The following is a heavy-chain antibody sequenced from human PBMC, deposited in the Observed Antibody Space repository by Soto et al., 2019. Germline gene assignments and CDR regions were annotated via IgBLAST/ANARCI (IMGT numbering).Heavy chain of an antibody. J-gene: IGHJ6*02. CDR2: ISAYNGNT. V-gene: IGHV1-18*01. CDR3: ARDSRYYDSSGYYYYYGMDV. D-gene: IGHD3-22*01. CDR1: GYTFTSYG. Sequence: ASVKVSCKASGYTFTSYGISWVRQAPGQGLEWMGWISAYNGNTNYAQKLQVRVTMTTDTSTSTDYMELRSLRSDDTAVYYCARDSRYYDSSGYYYYYGMDVWGQGTTVTVSS.